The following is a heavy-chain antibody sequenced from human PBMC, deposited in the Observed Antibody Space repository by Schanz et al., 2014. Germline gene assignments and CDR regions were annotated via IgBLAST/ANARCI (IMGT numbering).Heavy chain of an antibody. V-gene: IGHV3-30*18. J-gene: IGHJ4*02. CDR3: AKDLHSNSGNYYSYYFDS. CDR1: GFNFPNHA. D-gene: IGHD3-10*01. Sequence: VQLVECGGGVVQPERSLRLSCAASGFNFPNHAIPGVRQGQGNGLQWVAVISSDGSKKLYADSVKARFTISRDNSKNSVSLQMDSLRPEDTAVYFCAKDLHSNSGNYYSYYFDSWGPGALVTVSS. CDR2: ISSDGSKK.